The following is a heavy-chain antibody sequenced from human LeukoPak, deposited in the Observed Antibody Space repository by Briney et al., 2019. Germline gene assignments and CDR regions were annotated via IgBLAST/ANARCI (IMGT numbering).Heavy chain of an antibody. CDR2: IYSGGET. J-gene: IGHJ5*02. CDR3: TRDPPAVAINTYA. CDR1: GVSVSSNF. V-gene: IGHV3-66*01. D-gene: IGHD6-13*01. Sequence: GGSLRLSCAASGVSVSSNFMIWVRQAPGKGLEWVSLIYSGGETSYADPVKGRFSISRDNSKNTLCLQMNSLRVEDTAVYYCTRDPPAVAINTYAWGQGTLVTVSS.